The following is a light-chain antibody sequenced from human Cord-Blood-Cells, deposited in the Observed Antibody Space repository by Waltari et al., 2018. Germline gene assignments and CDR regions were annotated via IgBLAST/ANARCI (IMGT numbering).Light chain of an antibody. J-gene: IGLJ2*01. V-gene: IGLV3-1*01. CDR2: QDS. CDR1: KLGDKY. Sequence: SYELTQPPSVSVSPGQTASINCSGDKLGDKYACWYQQKPGQSPVLVIYQDSKRHSGIPERFSGSNSGNTATLTISGTQAMDEADYYCQAWEGVFGGGTKLTVL. CDR3: QAWEGV.